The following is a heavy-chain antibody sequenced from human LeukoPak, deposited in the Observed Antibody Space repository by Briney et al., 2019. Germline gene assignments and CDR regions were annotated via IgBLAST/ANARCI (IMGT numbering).Heavy chain of an antibody. Sequence: GASVKVSCKASGYTFTGYYMHWVRQAPGQGLEWMGWINPNSGGTNYAQKLQGRVTMTRDTSISTAYMELSRLRSDDTAVYYCARDGYCSSTSCYGAPNYYYYMDVWGKGTTVTVSS. D-gene: IGHD2-2*03. CDR2: INPNSGGT. CDR3: ARDGYCSSTSCYGAPNYYYYMDV. V-gene: IGHV1-2*02. J-gene: IGHJ6*03. CDR1: GYTFTGYY.